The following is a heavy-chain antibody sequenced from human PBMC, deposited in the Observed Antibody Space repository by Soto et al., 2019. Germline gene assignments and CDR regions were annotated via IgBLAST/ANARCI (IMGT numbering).Heavy chain of an antibody. Sequence: GESLKISCAASGFTFSSYSMNWVRQAPGKGLEWVSSISSSSSYIYYADSVKGRFTISRDNAKNSLYLQMNSLRAEDTAVYYCARDAMYCSSTSCYEPGAFDIWGQGTMVTVSS. J-gene: IGHJ3*02. CDR2: ISSSSSYI. CDR1: GFTFSSYS. CDR3: ARDAMYCSSTSCYEPGAFDI. D-gene: IGHD2-2*01. V-gene: IGHV3-21*01.